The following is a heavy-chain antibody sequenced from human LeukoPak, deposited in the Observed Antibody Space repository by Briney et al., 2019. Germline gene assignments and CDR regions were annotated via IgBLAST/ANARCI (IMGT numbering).Heavy chain of an antibody. D-gene: IGHD4/OR15-4a*01. CDR2: INAVDADT. CDR3: AKQFLGAN. V-gene: IGHV3-23*01. CDR1: RFIFSNHT. J-gene: IGHJ4*02. Sequence: PGGSLRLSSAASRFIFSNHTMTWVRQAPGKGLEYVSTINAVDADTSYADAVKGRFTVSRDNSKNTLYLQMNSLRADDTAVYYCAKQFLGANWGQGTLVTVSS.